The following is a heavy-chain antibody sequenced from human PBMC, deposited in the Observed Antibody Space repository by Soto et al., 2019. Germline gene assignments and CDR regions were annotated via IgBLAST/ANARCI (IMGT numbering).Heavy chain of an antibody. CDR2: IIPILGIA. D-gene: IGHD6-13*01. V-gene: IGHV1-69*08. J-gene: IGHJ5*02. Sequence: QVQLVQSGAEVKKPGSSVKVSCKASRGTFSSYTISWVRQAPGQGLEWMGRIIPILGIANYAQKFQGRVTITADKSTSTAYMELSSLRSEDTAVYYCARDRLAAAGVNWFDPWGQGTLVTVSS. CDR3: ARDRLAAAGVNWFDP. CDR1: RGTFSSYT.